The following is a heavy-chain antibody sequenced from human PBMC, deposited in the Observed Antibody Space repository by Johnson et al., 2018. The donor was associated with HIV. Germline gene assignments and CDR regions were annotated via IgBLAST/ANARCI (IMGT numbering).Heavy chain of an antibody. D-gene: IGHD1-26*01. Sequence: QVQLVESGGGVVQPGRSLRLSCAASGFTFSSYAMHWVRQAPGKGLEWVAVIAYDGSNKYYADSVKGRFTISRDNSKNTLYLQMNSLRAEETAVYYCAREGEGRAFDIWGQGTMVTVSS. J-gene: IGHJ3*02. CDR2: IAYDGSNK. CDR1: GFTFSSYA. CDR3: AREGEGRAFDI. V-gene: IGHV3-30-3*01.